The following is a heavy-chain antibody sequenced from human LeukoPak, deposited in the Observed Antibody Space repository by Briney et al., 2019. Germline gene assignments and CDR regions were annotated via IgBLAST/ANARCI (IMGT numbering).Heavy chain of an antibody. CDR1: VFTFSSYA. V-gene: IGHV3-23*01. CDR3: VKVGLRSGYSFED. D-gene: IGHD3-9*01. CDR2: ISGSGCST. J-gene: IGHJ4*02. Sequence: GVSLRLSCASSVFTFSSYAMSWVRQAPGKGLECVSAISGSGCSTYYADSVKGRFTISRDNSKNTLYLQMNSLRAEDTAVYYCVKVGLRSGYSFEDWGQGTLVSVSS.